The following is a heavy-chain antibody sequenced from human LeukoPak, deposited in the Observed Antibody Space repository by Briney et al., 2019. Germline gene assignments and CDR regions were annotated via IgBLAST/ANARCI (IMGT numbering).Heavy chain of an antibody. CDR2: IYYSGST. D-gene: IGHD4-11*01. CDR1: GGSISSHY. CDR3: ARDIYSNPHFDY. J-gene: IGHJ4*02. V-gene: IGHV4-59*11. Sequence: PSETLSLTCTVSGGSISSHYWSWIRQPPGKGLEWIGYIYYSGSTNFNPSLKSRVTISVDTSKNQFSLKLSSVTAADTAVYYCARDIYSNPHFDYWGQGTLVTVSS.